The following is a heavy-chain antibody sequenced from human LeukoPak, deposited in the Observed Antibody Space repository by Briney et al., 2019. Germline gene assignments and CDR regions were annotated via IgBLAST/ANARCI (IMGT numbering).Heavy chain of an antibody. D-gene: IGHD4-11*01. CDR2: IYYRGSA. Sequence: SETLSLTCTVSGDXINSYYWSWIRQPPGKGLEWLGYIYYRGSANYNPSLKSRVTISIDTSKNQFSLKLTSVTAADTAVYYCARLLHDWFDSWGQGTLVTVSS. V-gene: IGHV4-59*08. J-gene: IGHJ5*01. CDR3: ARLLHDWFDS. CDR1: GDXINSYY.